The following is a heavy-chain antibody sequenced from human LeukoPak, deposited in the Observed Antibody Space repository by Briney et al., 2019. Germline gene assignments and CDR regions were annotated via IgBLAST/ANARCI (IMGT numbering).Heavy chain of an antibody. Sequence: PGGSLRLSCAASRFTFSSYGMHWVRRAPGKGLEWVAVIWFDGSNKYYADSVKGRFTISRDNSKNTPYLQMNSLRAEDTAVYYCARDHERDDYGDSYFDYWGQGTLVTVSS. V-gene: IGHV3-33*01. D-gene: IGHD4-17*01. J-gene: IGHJ4*02. CDR1: RFTFSSYG. CDR2: IWFDGSNK. CDR3: ARDHERDDYGDSYFDY.